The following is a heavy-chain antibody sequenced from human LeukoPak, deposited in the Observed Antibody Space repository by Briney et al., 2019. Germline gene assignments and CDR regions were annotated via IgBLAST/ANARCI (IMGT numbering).Heavy chain of an antibody. CDR3: ARIWVSYYYDSSGYLDY. CDR1: GGSISSYY. V-gene: IGHV4-59*12. CDR2: IYYSGST. J-gene: IGHJ4*02. D-gene: IGHD3-22*01. Sequence: SETLSLTCTVSGGSISSYYWSWIRQPPGKGLEWIGYIYYSGSTNYNPSLKSRVTISVDTSKNQFSLKLSSVTAADTAVYYCARIWVSYYYDSSGYLDYWGQGTLVTVSS.